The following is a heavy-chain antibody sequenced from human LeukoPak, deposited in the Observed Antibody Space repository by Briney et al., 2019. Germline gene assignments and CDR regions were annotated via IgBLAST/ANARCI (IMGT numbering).Heavy chain of an antibody. CDR1: GGSISSYY. V-gene: IGHV4-59*01. D-gene: IGHD4-11*01. Sequence: SETLSLTCTVSGGSISSYYWSWIRQPPGKGLEWIGYIYNSGSTNYNLSLKSRVTISVDTSKNQFSLKLSSVTAADTAVYYCARLSHLPYSVYYYYGMDVWGQGTTATVCS. J-gene: IGHJ6*02. CDR3: ARLSHLPYSVYYYYGMDV. CDR2: IYNSGST.